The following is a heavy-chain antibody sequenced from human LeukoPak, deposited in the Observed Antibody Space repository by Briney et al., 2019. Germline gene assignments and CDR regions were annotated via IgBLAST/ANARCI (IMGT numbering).Heavy chain of an antibody. CDR2: IDHSGST. V-gene: IGHV4-4*02. J-gene: IGHJ4*02. Sequence: SGTLSLTCAVSGGSISSSNWWSWVRQPPGKGLEWIGEIDHSGSTNYNPSLKSRVTISVDKSKNQFSLKLSSVTAADTAVYYCARAQIDNYDYVWGSYRPNHFDYWGQGTLVTVSS. D-gene: IGHD3-16*02. CDR3: ARAQIDNYDYVWGSYRPNHFDY. CDR1: GGSISSSNW.